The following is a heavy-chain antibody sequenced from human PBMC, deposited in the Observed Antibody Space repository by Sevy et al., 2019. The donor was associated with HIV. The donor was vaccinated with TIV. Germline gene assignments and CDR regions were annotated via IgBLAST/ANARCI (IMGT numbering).Heavy chain of an antibody. CDR1: GYTFTSYD. J-gene: IGHJ6*03. V-gene: IGHV1-8*01. Sequence: ASVKVSCKASGYTFTSYDINWVRQATGQGLEWMGWMNPNSGNTGYAQKFQGRVTMTRNTSISTAYMELSSLRSEDTAVYYCARGYDFWSGYFASPPGRYMDVWGKGTTVTVSS. CDR3: ARGYDFWSGYFASPPGRYMDV. D-gene: IGHD3-3*01. CDR2: MNPNSGNT.